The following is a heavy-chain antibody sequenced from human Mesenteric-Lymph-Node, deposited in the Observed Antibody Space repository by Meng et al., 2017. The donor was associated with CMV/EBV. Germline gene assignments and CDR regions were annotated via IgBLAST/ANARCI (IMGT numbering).Heavy chain of an antibody. CDR2: INKDGREK. V-gene: IGHV3-7*01. CDR1: GFTFSSYW. Sequence: GGSLRLSCAASGFTFSSYWMSWVRQPPGKGLEWVANINKDGREKYYVDSVKGRFTISRDSAKDSLYLQMNSLRAEDTAVYYCARDYHGSGRFYQPYYYGMDVWGQGTTVTVSS. CDR3: ARDYHGSGRFYQPYYYGMDV. D-gene: IGHD3-10*01. J-gene: IGHJ6*02.